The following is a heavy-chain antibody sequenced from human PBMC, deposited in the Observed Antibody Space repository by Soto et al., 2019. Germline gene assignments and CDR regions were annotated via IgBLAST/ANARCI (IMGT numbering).Heavy chain of an antibody. J-gene: IGHJ4*02. CDR1: GFSLSTSHMG. Sequence: QITLKESGPTLVRPAQTLTLTCDFSGFSLSTSHMGVAWIRQPPGKTLEWLALIYWDDDKRYSPSLKDRLAISKDTTSNPVVLTITNMDPGDTATYFWAHAGDYDLLTFDHWGPGTLVTVSS. V-gene: IGHV2-5*02. CDR2: IYWDDDK. D-gene: IGHD4-17*01. CDR3: AHAGDYDLLTFDH.